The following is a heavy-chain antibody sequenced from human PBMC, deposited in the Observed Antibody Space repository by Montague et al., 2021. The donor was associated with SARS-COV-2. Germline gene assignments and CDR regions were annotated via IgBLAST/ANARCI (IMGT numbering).Heavy chain of an antibody. J-gene: IGHJ5*02. CDR3: VRVSYYYDRNDQPLGWFDP. Sequence: SETLSLICTVSGGSMSDHYWAWIRQPPGKGLEWLAYIYYSGGINSNASLKSRVTISGDTSKNQFSLRLSSVTAADTAVYYCVRVSYYYDRNDQPLGWFDPWGQGSLVAVSS. V-gene: IGHV4-59*08. D-gene: IGHD3-22*01. CDR1: GGSMSDHY. CDR2: IYYSGGI.